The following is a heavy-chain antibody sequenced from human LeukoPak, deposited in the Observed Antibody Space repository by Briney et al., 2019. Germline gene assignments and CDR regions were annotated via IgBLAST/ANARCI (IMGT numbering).Heavy chain of an antibody. Sequence: PSETLSLTCTVSGGSISSYYWSWIRQPAGKGLEWIGRIYTSGRTKYNPSLKSRVTMSEDTSKNQFFLKLISVTAADTAVYYCARDQYSSSWYWFDTWGQGTLVTVSS. V-gene: IGHV4-4*07. CDR2: IYTSGRT. D-gene: IGHD6-6*01. CDR3: ARDQYSSSWYWFDT. CDR1: GGSISSYY. J-gene: IGHJ5*02.